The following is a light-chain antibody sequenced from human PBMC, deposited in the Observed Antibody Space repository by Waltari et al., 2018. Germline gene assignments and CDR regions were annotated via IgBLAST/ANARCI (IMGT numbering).Light chain of an antibody. CDR1: QDITNA. J-gene: IGKJ4*01. Sequence: IQMTQSPSSLSGSVGDRVTISCRASQDITNALAWYQHKLGRAPKLLSYATSKLEGGVPARFSGRGSGTTYTLTIDSLQSDDSASYFCQQYFSVPLTFGGGSKIEI. V-gene: IGKV1-NL1*01. CDR2: ATS. CDR3: QQYFSVPLT.